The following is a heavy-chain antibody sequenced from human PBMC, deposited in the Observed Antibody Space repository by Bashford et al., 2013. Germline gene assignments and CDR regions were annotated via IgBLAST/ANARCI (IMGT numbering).Heavy chain of an antibody. CDR2: INPSGGST. V-gene: IGHV1-46*01. CDR3: ARRESSGWYKMDQ. D-gene: IGHD6-19*01. J-gene: IGHJ4*02. Sequence: WVRQAPGQGLEWMGIINPSGGSTSYAQKLQGRITMTTDTSTSTAYMELRSLRSDDTAVYYCARRESSGWYKMDQWGQGTLVTVSS.